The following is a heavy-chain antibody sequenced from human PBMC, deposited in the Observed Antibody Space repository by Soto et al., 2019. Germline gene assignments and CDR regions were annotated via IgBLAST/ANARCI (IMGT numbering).Heavy chain of an antibody. CDR3: ARDRDDYGSGNYYNRIDF. V-gene: IGHV1-69*01. CDR2: VIPIFGTP. D-gene: IGHD3-10*01. CDR1: GGIFSTYA. J-gene: IGHJ4*02. Sequence: QVQLVQSGAEVKKPGSSVKVSCKASGGIFSTYAISWLRQAPGQGLEWMAGVIPIFGTPIYAGRFQGRVTITADESTSTAYMELSRLRSEDTAVYYCARDRDDYGSGNYYNRIDFWGQGTLVTVSS.